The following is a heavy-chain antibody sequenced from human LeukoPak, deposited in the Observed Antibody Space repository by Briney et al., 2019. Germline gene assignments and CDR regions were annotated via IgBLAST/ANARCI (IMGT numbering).Heavy chain of an antibody. Sequence: GASVKVSCKASGYTFTGYYMHWLRQAPGQGLEWMGWINPNSGGTNYAQKFQGRVTMTRDTSISTAYMELSRLRSDDTAVYYCASRGEHYYGSGSYQSLYYYMDVWGKGTTVTVSS. CDR3: ASRGEHYYGSGSYQSLYYYMDV. V-gene: IGHV1-2*02. J-gene: IGHJ6*03. D-gene: IGHD3-10*01. CDR1: GYTFTGYY. CDR2: INPNSGGT.